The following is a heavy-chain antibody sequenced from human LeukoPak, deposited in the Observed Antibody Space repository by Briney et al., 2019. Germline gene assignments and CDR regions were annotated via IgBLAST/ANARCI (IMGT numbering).Heavy chain of an antibody. CDR3: TTTPQSAYVPFDY. Sequence: GGSLRLSCAASGFSFSYAWMRWVRQAPGKGLEWVGRIKTKTEGGTTDYAAPLKGRFTISRDDSKNTLFLQMNSLRIEDTAKYYCTTTPQSAYVPFDYWGQGTLVTVSS. CDR2: IKTKTEGGTT. CDR1: GFSFSYAW. D-gene: IGHD3-10*02. V-gene: IGHV3-15*01. J-gene: IGHJ4*02.